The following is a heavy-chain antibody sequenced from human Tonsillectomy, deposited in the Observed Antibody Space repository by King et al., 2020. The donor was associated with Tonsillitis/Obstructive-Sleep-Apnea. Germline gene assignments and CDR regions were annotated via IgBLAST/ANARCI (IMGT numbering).Heavy chain of an antibody. V-gene: IGHV3-21*01. J-gene: IGHJ3*02. CDR3: ARDDYGEAFDI. CDR2: ISSSSSYI. D-gene: IGHD4-17*01. CDR1: GFTFSSYS. Sequence: VQLVESGGGLVEPGGSLRLSCAASGFTFSSYSMNWVRQAPGKGLEWVSSISSSSSYIFYADSVRGRFTISRDNAKNSLYLQMNSLRAEDTALYYCARDDYGEAFDIWGQGTMVTVSS.